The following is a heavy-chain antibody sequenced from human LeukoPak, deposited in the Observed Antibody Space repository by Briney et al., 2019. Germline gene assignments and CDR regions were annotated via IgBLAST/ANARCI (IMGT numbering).Heavy chain of an antibody. CDR3: AREGDFWSGYPIDHYYYMDV. Sequence: GGSLGLSCSASGFTFSSYAMTWVRKAPGKGLEWVSTISGRGDLEFYTESVKGRFTISRDHSKNTVHLQMDSLRAEDTAIYYCAREGDFWSGYPIDHYYYMDVWGKGTTVTVTS. CDR2: ISGRGDLE. CDR1: GFTFSSYA. J-gene: IGHJ6*03. V-gene: IGHV3-23*01. D-gene: IGHD3-3*01.